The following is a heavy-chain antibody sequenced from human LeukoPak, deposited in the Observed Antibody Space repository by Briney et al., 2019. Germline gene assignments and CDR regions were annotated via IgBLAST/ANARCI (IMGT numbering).Heavy chain of an antibody. Sequence: GASVKVSCKASGYTFTSYGISWVRQAPGQGLEWMGWINPNSGGTNYAQKFQGRVTMTRDTSISTAYMELSRLRSDDTAVYYCARDLFGELFHWGQGTLVTVSS. CDR3: ARDLFGELFH. CDR1: GYTFTSYG. CDR2: INPNSGGT. V-gene: IGHV1-2*02. J-gene: IGHJ4*02. D-gene: IGHD3-10*02.